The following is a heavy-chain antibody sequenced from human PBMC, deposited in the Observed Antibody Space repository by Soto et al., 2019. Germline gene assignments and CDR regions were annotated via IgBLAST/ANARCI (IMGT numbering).Heavy chain of an antibody. Sequence: GGSLRLSCAASGFTFSSYAMSWVRQAPGKGLEWVSAISGSGGSTYYADSVKGRFTISRDNSKNTLYLQMNSLRAEDTAVYYCAKDRYSSSCCNWFDPWGQGTLVTVSS. J-gene: IGHJ5*02. CDR3: AKDRYSSSCCNWFDP. CDR1: GFTFSSYA. D-gene: IGHD6-6*01. V-gene: IGHV3-23*01. CDR2: ISGSGGST.